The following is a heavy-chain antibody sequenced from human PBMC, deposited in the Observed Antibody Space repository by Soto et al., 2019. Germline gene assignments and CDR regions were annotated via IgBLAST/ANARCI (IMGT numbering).Heavy chain of an antibody. Sequence: SGPTLVNPTQTLTLTCSFSGFSLTTSEVGVGWIRQPPGKALEWLALVYWNDDKHYRPSLKSRLTITKDTSKNQVVLIMTNMDPLDTGTYYCAHEGAYTSSITPDFDYCRKGTLVTASS. D-gene: IGHD3-16*01. V-gene: IGHV2-5*01. CDR1: GFSLTTSEVG. CDR2: VYWNDDK. J-gene: IGHJ4*02. CDR3: AHEGAYTSSITPDFDY.